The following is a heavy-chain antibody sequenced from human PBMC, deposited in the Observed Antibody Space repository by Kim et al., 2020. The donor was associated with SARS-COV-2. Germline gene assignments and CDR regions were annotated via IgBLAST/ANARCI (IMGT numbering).Heavy chain of an antibody. J-gene: IGHJ3*02. CDR2: IYHSGST. CDR3: ARISYDSSGYYYGAGADAFDI. CDR1: GYSISSGYY. Sequence: SETLSLTCTVSGYSISSGYYWGWIRQPPGKGLEWIGSIYHSGSTYYNPSLKSRVTISVDTSKNQFSLKLSSVTAADTAVYYCARISYDSSGYYYGAGADAFDIWGQGTMVTVSS. D-gene: IGHD3-22*01. V-gene: IGHV4-38-2*02.